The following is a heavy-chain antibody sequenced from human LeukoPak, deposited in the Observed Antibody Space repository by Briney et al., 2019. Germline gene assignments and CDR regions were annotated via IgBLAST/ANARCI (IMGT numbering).Heavy chain of an antibody. CDR1: GGTFSSYA. Sequence: GASVKVSCKASGGTFSSYAISWVRQAPGQGREWMGGIIPIFGTANYAQKFQGRVTITADKSTSTAYMELSSLRSEDTAVYYCAASPGSSEDAFDIWGQGTMVTVSS. CDR3: AASPGSSEDAFDI. J-gene: IGHJ3*02. V-gene: IGHV1-69*06. CDR2: IIPIFGTA. D-gene: IGHD1-26*01.